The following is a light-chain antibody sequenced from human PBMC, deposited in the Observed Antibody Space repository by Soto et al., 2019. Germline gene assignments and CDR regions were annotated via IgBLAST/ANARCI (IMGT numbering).Light chain of an antibody. J-gene: IGKJ5*01. CDR3: QQYASSPLIR. V-gene: IGKV3-20*01. Sequence: PGESGTLSCRASQTVSITYVTWYQQKPGQAPRLLIFGASKRATGIPDRFSGSGSGRDFTLTISGLEPEDFAVHYCQQYASSPLIRFGQVTLLEV. CDR1: QTVSITY. CDR2: GAS.